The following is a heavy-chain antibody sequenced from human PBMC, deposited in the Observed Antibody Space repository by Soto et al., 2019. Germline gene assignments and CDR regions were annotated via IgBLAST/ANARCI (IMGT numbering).Heavy chain of an antibody. J-gene: IGHJ6*02. V-gene: IGHV1-18*04. CDR3: ARTEDFDYYYYGMDV. D-gene: IGHD3-3*01. Sequence: QVQLVQSGAEVKKTGASVKVSCKASGYTFTSYGISWVRQAPGQGLEWMGWIRAYNGKTNYAQKLQGRVTMTTDTSTSTAYMELRSLRSDDTAVYYCARTEDFDYYYYGMDVWGQGTTVTVSS. CDR1: GYTFTSYG. CDR2: IRAYNGKT.